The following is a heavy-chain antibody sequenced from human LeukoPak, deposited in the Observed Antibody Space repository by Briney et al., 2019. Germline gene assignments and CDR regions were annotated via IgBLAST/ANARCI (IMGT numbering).Heavy chain of an antibody. CDR3: ARVRRHSPSNWYFDL. D-gene: IGHD3-3*02. Sequence: GASVKVSCKASGYTFTGYYMHWVRQAPGQGLEWMGWINPNSGGTNYAQKFQGRVTMTRDTSISTAYMELGRLRSDDTAVYYCARVRRHSPSNWYFDLWGRGTLVTVSS. CDR1: GYTFTGYY. V-gene: IGHV1-2*02. CDR2: INPNSGGT. J-gene: IGHJ2*01.